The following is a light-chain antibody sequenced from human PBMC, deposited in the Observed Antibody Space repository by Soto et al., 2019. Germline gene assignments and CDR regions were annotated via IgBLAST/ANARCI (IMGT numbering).Light chain of an antibody. CDR3: CSFVDSDTVL. J-gene: IGLJ3*02. CDR1: SSDVGSYKY. V-gene: IGLV2-11*01. CDR2: DVN. Sequence: QSALTQPRSVSGSPGQSVTISCTGTSSDVGSYKYVSWYQHHPGKPPKLMIFDVNKRRSGVPDRFSGSNSGNAASLTISGLQPEDEADYFCCSFVDSDTVLFGGGTQLTVL.